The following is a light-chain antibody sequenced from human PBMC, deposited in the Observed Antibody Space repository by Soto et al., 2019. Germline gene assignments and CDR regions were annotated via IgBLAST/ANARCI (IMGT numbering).Light chain of an antibody. CDR2: GAS. V-gene: IGKV3-20*01. J-gene: IGKJ4*01. CDR1: QHVDSNS. Sequence: EFVLTQSPGALSVSPGETVTLSCRASQHVDSNSLARYLHKPGLAPRLLIFGASTRATRVPDRFSGSGSGTDFTLTISRLEPEDSGLYYCQQYVASPLTFGGGTRVEMK. CDR3: QQYVASPLT.